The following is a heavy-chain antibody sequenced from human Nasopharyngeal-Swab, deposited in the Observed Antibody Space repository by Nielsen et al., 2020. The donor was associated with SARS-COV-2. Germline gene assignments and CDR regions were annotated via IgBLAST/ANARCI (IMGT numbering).Heavy chain of an antibody. CDR3: AKDWGLTMIVVAYDAFDI. J-gene: IGHJ3*02. D-gene: IGHD3-22*01. V-gene: IGHV3-20*04. CDR1: GFTFDDYG. CDR2: INWNGGST. Sequence: GESLKISCAASGFTFDDYGMSWVRQAPGKGLEWVSGINWNGGSTGYADSVKGRFTISRDNAKNSLYLQMNSLRADDTAVYYCAKDWGLTMIVVAYDAFDIWGHGTLVTVSS.